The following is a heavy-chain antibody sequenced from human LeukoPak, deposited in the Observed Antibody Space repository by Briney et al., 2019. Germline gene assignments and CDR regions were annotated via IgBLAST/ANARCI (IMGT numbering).Heavy chain of an antibody. CDR3: ARAPDYFDY. Sequence: SSETLSLTCAVYGGSFSGYYWSWIRQPPGKGLEWIGEINHSGSTNYNPSVKSRVTISVDTSKNQFSLKLSSVTAADTAVYYCARAPDYFDYWGQGTLVTVSS. J-gene: IGHJ4*02. V-gene: IGHV4-34*01. CDR1: GGSFSGYY. CDR2: INHSGST.